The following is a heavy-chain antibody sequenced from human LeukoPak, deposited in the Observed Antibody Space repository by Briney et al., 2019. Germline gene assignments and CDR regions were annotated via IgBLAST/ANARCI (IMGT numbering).Heavy chain of an antibody. J-gene: IGHJ4*02. CDR3: ARAHVPITIFGVVHYNDY. V-gene: IGHV3-21*01. CDR1: GFRFSTYT. CDR2: ISATSNYI. D-gene: IGHD3-3*01. Sequence: GGSLRLSCAASGFRFSTYTMTWVRQAPGKGLEWVSSISATSNYIYYADSAQGRFTISRDNGKNSLFLQLNSLRVDDTAVYYCARAHVPITIFGVVHYNDYSGQGTLVTVSS.